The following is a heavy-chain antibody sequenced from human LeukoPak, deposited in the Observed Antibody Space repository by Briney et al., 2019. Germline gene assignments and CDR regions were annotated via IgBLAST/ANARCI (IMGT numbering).Heavy chain of an antibody. CDR2: INSDGSST. D-gene: IGHD3-22*01. CDR3: ATGGDSSGYGYY. CDR1: GFTFSSYW. J-gene: IGHJ4*02. V-gene: IGHV3-74*01. Sequence: GGSLRLSCAASGFTFSSYWMHWVRQAPGKGLVWVSRINSDGSSTSYADSVKGRFTISRDNAKNTLYLQMNSLRAEDTAVYYCATGGDSSGYGYYWGQGTLVTVSS.